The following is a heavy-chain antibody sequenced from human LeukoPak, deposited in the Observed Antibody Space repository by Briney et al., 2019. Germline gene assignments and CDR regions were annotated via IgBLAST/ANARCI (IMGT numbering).Heavy chain of an antibody. CDR1: GFTFSTYG. Sequence: PGGSLRLSCASSGFTFSTYGMHWVRRAPGRGLEGVAVIWNDGSIKYYADSVKGRFTISRDSSKNMLYLQMNSLRVEDTAVYYCAKGFSSGPWDACDIWGQGTMVTVSS. CDR3: AKGFSSGPWDACDI. CDR2: IWNDGSIK. V-gene: IGHV3-30*02. J-gene: IGHJ3*02. D-gene: IGHD3-22*01.